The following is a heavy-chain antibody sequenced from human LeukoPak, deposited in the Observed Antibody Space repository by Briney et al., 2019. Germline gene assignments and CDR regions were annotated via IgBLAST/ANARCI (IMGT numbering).Heavy chain of an antibody. CDR3: ARDDCSSTSCYGEALTGENYFDY. D-gene: IGHD2-2*01. Sequence: GGSLRLSCAASGFSFSSDWMTWVRQPPGKGPEWVATIKQDGSEKYYVDSVKGRFTVSRDNARNSLYLQMNSLRAEDTAVYYCARDDCSSTSCYGEALTGENYFDYWGQGTLVTVSS. CDR2: IKQDGSEK. CDR1: GFSFSSDW. J-gene: IGHJ4*02. V-gene: IGHV3-7*01.